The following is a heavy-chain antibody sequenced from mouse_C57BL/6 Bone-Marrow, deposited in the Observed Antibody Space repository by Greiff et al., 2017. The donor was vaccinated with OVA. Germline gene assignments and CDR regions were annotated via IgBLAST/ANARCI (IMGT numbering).Heavy chain of an antibody. J-gene: IGHJ3*01. CDR2: ISDGGSYT. CDR1: GFTFSSYA. V-gene: IGHV5-4*01. D-gene: IGHD1-1*01. Sequence: EVQLVESGGGLVKPGGSLKLSCAASGFTFSSYAMSWVRQTPEKRLEWVATISDGGSYTYYPDNVKGRFTISRDNAKNNLYLQMSHLKSEDTAMYYCARDLIYYLVGFAYWGQGTLVTVSA. CDR3: ARDLIYYLVGFAY.